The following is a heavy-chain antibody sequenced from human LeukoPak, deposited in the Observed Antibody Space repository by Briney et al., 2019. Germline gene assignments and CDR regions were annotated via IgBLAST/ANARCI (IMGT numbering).Heavy chain of an antibody. Sequence: PSETLSLTCTVSGGSISSYYWSWIRQPPGKGLEWIGYIYYSGSTNYNPSLKSRVTISVDTSKNQFSLKLSSVTAADTAVYYCARETDGSYFDYWGQGTLVTVSS. CDR2: IYYSGST. D-gene: IGHD1-26*01. CDR3: ARETDGSYFDY. J-gene: IGHJ4*02. V-gene: IGHV4-59*01. CDR1: GGSISSYY.